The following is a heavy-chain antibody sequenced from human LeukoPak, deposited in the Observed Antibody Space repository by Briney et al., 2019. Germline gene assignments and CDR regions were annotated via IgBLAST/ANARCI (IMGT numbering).Heavy chain of an antibody. CDR3: ARPLFPRYYYDTSGPEDY. CDR2: IGSSGTTV. D-gene: IGHD3-22*01. J-gene: IGHJ4*02. Sequence: GGSLRLSCAASGFTFSDYYMSWIRQAPGKGLEWVSYIGSSGTTVYYADSVKGRFTISRDNAKNSVFLQMNSLRAEDTAVYFCARPLFPRYYYDTSGPEDYWGQGTLVTVSS. CDR1: GFTFSDYY. V-gene: IGHV3-11*01.